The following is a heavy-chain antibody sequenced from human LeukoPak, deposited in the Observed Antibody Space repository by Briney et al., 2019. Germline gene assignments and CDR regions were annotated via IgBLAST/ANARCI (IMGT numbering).Heavy chain of an antibody. D-gene: IGHD3-16*02. CDR1: GFTFSSDA. J-gene: IGHJ3*02. CDR2: ISGGGGTT. Sequence: GGSLRLSCAASGFTFSSDAMSWVRQAPGKGLEWVSVISGGGGTTYYSDSVKGRFTISRDNSKNTLYLQMNSLRAEDTAVYYCAKDNSLRAAFDIWGQGTMVTVSS. V-gene: IGHV3-23*01. CDR3: AKDNSLRAAFDI.